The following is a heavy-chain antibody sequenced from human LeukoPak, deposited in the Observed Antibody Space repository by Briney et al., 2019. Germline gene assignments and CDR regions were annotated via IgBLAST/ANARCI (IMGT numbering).Heavy chain of an antibody. CDR3: ANSYGNLDY. V-gene: IGHV3-23*01. CDR2: IGGSNGIT. Sequence: PGGSLRLSCAASRFTFNSYAMSWVRQAPGKGLEWVSVIGGSNGITFYVGSVKGRFTISRDNSKDTLYLQMNSLRAEDTAVYYCANSYGNLDYWGQGTLVTVSS. J-gene: IGHJ4*02. D-gene: IGHD5-18*01. CDR1: RFTFNSYA.